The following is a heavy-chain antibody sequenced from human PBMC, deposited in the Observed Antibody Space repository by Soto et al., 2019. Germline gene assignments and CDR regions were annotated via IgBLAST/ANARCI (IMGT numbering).Heavy chain of an antibody. V-gene: IGHV4-34*01. CDR2: INHSGST. J-gene: IGHJ4*02. Sequence: PSETLSLTCAFYGGSFSGYYWSLIRQPPGKGLEWIGEINHSGSTNYNPSLKSRVTISVDTSKNQFSLKLSSVTAADTAVYYCARVPRTNITGTTFFFDYWGQGTLVTVSS. D-gene: IGHD1-7*01. CDR1: GGSFSGYY. CDR3: ARVPRTNITGTTFFFDY.